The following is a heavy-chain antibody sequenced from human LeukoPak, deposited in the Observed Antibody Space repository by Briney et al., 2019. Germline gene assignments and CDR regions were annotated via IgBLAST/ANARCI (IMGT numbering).Heavy chain of an antibody. CDR2: INPSGGST. Sequence: ASVKVSCKASGYTFTSYYMHWVRQAPGQGLEWMGIINPSGGSTSYAQKFQGRVTMTRDMSTSTVYMELSSLRSEDTAVYYCARDRQNDYVWGSWGQGTLVTVSS. J-gene: IGHJ4*02. V-gene: IGHV1-46*01. CDR1: GYTFTSYY. D-gene: IGHD3-16*01. CDR3: ARDRQNDYVWGS.